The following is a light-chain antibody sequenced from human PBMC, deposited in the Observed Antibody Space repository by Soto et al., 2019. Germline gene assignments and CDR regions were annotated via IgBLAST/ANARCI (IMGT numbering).Light chain of an antibody. V-gene: IGLV2-11*01. CDR3: SSYAGNYIYV. CDR2: AVS. J-gene: IGLJ1*01. Sequence: QSVLTQPRSVYGSPGQSVTISCTRTSSYIGPYDHVAWYQQHPGKAPKLIIFAVSKRPSGVPDRFSGAKSGNTASLTISGLQAEDEADYYCSSYAGNYIYVFATGTK. CDR1: SSYIGPYDH.